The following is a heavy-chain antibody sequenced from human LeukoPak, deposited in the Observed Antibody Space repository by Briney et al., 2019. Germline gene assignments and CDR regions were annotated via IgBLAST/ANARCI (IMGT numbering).Heavy chain of an antibody. Sequence: SETLSLTCTVSGYSISSGYYWGWIRQPPGKGLEWIGSIYHSGSTYYNPSLKSRVTISVDTSKNQFSLKLSSVTAADTAVYYCARDLRYSSSWYGTFDPWGQGTLVTVSS. J-gene: IGHJ5*02. CDR1: GYSISSGYY. CDR2: IYHSGST. CDR3: ARDLRYSSSWYGTFDP. V-gene: IGHV4-38-2*02. D-gene: IGHD6-13*01.